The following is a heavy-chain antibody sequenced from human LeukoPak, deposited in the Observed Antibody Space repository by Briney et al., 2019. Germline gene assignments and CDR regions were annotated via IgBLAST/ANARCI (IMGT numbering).Heavy chain of an antibody. CDR3: ARETVATTTGPYYYYYYYMDV. J-gene: IGHJ6*03. V-gene: IGHV3-23*01. D-gene: IGHD4-23*01. Sequence: GGSLRLSCAASGFTFSNYGMNWVRQAPGKGLEWVSALSSSGGSTYYADSVKGRFTISRDNSKNTLYLQMNSLRVEDTAVYYCARETVATTTGPYYYYYYYMDVWGKGTTVTISS. CDR2: LSSSGGST. CDR1: GFTFSNYG.